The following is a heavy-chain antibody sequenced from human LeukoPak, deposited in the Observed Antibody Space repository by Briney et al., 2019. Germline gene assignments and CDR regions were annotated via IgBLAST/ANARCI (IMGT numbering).Heavy chain of an antibody. J-gene: IGHJ6*02. Sequence: PGGSLRLSCAASGFTFSSYGMHWVRQAPGKGLEWVAVIWYDGSNKYYADSVKGRFTISRDNSKNTLYLQMNSLRAEDTAVYYCAREDVVVVAAAELPFYYYYGMDVWGQGTTVTVSS. CDR1: GFTFSSYG. CDR2: IWYDGSNK. V-gene: IGHV3-33*01. CDR3: AREDVVVVAAAELPFYYYYGMDV. D-gene: IGHD2-15*01.